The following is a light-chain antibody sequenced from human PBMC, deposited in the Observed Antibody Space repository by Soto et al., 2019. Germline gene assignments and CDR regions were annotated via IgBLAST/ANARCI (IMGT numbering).Light chain of an antibody. J-gene: IGLJ2*01. CDR2: GVT. CDR3: SSFRRSNTPHVL. CDR1: DSDVGGYNF. Sequence: QSALTQPASVSGSPGQSITISCTGTDSDVGGYNFVSWYQQHPGKAPKLMIYGVTNRPSGVSNRFSGSKSGNPASLTISGLQAEDDANYYCSSFRRSNTPHVLFGGGTKLTVL. V-gene: IGLV2-14*01.